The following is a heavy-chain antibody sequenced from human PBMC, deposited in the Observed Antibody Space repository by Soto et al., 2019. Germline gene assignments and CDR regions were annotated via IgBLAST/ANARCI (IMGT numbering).Heavy chain of an antibody. J-gene: IGHJ6*02. D-gene: IGHD3-3*01. CDR2: IYYSGST. V-gene: IGHV4-59*01. Sequence: PSETLSLTCTVSGGSISSYYWSWIRQPPGKGLGWIGYIYYSGSTNYNPSLKSRVTISVDTSKNQFSLKLSSVTAADTAVYYCARTRITIFGVVTPYYYYYGMDVWGQGTTVTVSS. CDR3: ARTRITIFGVVTPYYYYYGMDV. CDR1: GGSISSYY.